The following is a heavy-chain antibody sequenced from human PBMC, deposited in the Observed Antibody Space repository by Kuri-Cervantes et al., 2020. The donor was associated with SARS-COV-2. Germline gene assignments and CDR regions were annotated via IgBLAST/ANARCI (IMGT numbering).Heavy chain of an antibody. V-gene: IGHV3-11*05. CDR1: GITFSDYY. Sequence: GESLKISCAASGITFSDYYMSWIRQAPGKGLEWVSYISSSSYTNYADSVKGRFTISRDNAKNSLYLQMNSLRAEDTALYYCEKDMGTIFGVVIGSGYGMDVWGQGTTVTVSS. D-gene: IGHD3-3*01. CDR2: ISSSSYT. CDR3: EKDMGTIFGVVIGSGYGMDV. J-gene: IGHJ6*02.